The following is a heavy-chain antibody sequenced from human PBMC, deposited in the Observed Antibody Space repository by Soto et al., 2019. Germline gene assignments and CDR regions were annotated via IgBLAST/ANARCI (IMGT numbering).Heavy chain of an antibody. Sequence: GASVKVSCKASGYTFTSYAMHWVRQAPGQRLEWMGWINAGNGNTKYSQKFQGRVTITRDTSASTAYMELGSLRSEDTAVYYCARGQRGYDILTAFDYWGQGTLVTVSS. V-gene: IGHV1-3*01. CDR3: ARGQRGYDILTAFDY. D-gene: IGHD3-9*01. CDR2: INAGNGNT. J-gene: IGHJ4*02. CDR1: GYTFTSYA.